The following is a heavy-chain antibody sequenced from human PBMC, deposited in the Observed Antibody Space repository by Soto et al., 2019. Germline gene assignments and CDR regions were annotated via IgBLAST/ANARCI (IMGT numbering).Heavy chain of an antibody. Sequence: SETLSLTCAVSGGSISSGGYSWSWIRQPPGKGLEWIGYIYHSGSTYYNPSLKSRVTISVDRSKNQFSLKLSSVTAADTAVYYCARGGSSWQNWFDPWVQGTLVTVSS. V-gene: IGHV4-30-2*01. CDR1: GGSISSGGYS. CDR2: IYHSGST. CDR3: ARGGSSWQNWFDP. D-gene: IGHD6-13*01. J-gene: IGHJ5*02.